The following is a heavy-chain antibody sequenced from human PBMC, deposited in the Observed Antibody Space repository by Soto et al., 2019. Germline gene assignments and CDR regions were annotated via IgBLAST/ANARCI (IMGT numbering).Heavy chain of an antibody. CDR2: IYYSGST. D-gene: IGHD3-3*01. Sequence: SETLSLTCTVSGGSISSSSYYWGWIRQPPGKGLEWIGSIYYSGSTYYNPSLKSRVTISVDTSKNQFSLKLSSVTAADTAVYYCARVVFWSGYPPSDKNWFAPWGQETLVTFP. CDR1: GGSISSSSYY. V-gene: IGHV4-39*01. CDR3: ARVVFWSGYPPSDKNWFAP. J-gene: IGHJ5*02.